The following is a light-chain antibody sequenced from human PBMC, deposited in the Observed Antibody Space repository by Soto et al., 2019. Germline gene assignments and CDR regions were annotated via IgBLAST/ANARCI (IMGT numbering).Light chain of an antibody. Sequence: DIQMTQSPSTLSASVGDRVTITCRASQSISSWLDWYQQKPGKAPKLLIYKASSLESGVPSRFSGSGSGTEFTLTISSLQPDDFATYSCQQYKSYWTFGQGTKVEIK. CDR1: QSISSW. V-gene: IGKV1-5*03. J-gene: IGKJ1*01. CDR2: KAS. CDR3: QQYKSYWT.